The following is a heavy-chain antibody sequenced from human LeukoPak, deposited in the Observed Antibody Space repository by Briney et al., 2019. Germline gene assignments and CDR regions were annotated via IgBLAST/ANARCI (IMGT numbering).Heavy chain of an antibody. Sequence: SETLSLTCTVSVGSISSSSYYWGWIRQPPGKGLEWIGSIYYSGSTYYNPSLKSRVTISVDTSKNQFSLKLSSVTTADTAVYYCAREMRTVYASNWFDPWGQGTLVTVSS. D-gene: IGHD2-8*01. J-gene: IGHJ5*02. CDR1: VGSISSSSYY. V-gene: IGHV4-39*07. CDR2: IYYSGST. CDR3: AREMRTVYASNWFDP.